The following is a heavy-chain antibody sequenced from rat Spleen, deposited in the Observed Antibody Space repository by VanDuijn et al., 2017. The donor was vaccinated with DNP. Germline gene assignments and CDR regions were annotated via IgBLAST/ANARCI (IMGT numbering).Heavy chain of an antibody. CDR1: GVTFSDYS. D-gene: IGHD1-2*01. J-gene: IGHJ4*01. Sequence: EVQLVESGGGLVQPGRSLKLSCAASGVTFSDYSMAWVRQAPKKGLEWVATIVYDGSSSYYGDSVTGRFTISRDNAKSTLYLQMDSLRSEDRATYYCTTHGSIATISTGAMDVWGQGTSVTVSS. CDR3: TTHGSIATISTGAMDV. CDR2: IVYDGSSS. V-gene: IGHV5S10*01.